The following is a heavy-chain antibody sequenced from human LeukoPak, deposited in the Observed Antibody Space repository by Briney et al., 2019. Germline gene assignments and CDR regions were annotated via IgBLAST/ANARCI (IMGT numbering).Heavy chain of an antibody. CDR3: ARLCSSSLECFDY. V-gene: IGHV6-1*01. Sequence: SQTLSLTCAISGDRVSSNSAAWNWIRQSASSGLEWLGRTYDRSTCSNDYAVSVKSRITINPDTSKNKFSLQMNSVTPEDAAVYYCARLCSSSLECFDYWGQGTLVTVAS. CDR2: TYDRSTCSN. CDR1: GDRVSSNSAA. J-gene: IGHJ4*02. D-gene: IGHD6-6*01.